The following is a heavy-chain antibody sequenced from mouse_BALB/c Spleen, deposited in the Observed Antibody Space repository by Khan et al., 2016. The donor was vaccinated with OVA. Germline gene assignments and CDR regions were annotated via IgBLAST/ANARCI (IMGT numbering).Heavy chain of an antibody. V-gene: IGHV3-2*02. CDR3: ARQNYYGYAVDY. CDR2: ISHSGAT. J-gene: IGHJ4*01. CDR1: GYSITSNYA. D-gene: IGHD1-1*01. Sequence: EVKLLESGPGLVQPSQSLSLTCTVTGYSITSNYAWSWIRQFPGNKLEWMGYISHSGATNYNPSLKSRISVTRDTSENQFFLQLNSVTTEDTATYYCARQNYYGYAVDYWGQGTSVTVSS.